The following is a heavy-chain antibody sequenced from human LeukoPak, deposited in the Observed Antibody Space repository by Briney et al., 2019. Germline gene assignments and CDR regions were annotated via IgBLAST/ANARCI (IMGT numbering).Heavy chain of an antibody. D-gene: IGHD3-22*01. CDR2: ISSSSSYI. CDR3: ARVLLPLYGMDV. J-gene: IGHJ6*02. V-gene: IGHV3-21*01. CDR1: GFTFSSYS. Sequence: GGSLRLSCAASGFTFSSYSMNWVRQAPGKGLEWVSSISSSSSYIYYADSVKGRFTISRDNAKNTLYLQMNSLRAEDTAVYYCARVLLPLYGMDVWGQGTTVTVSS.